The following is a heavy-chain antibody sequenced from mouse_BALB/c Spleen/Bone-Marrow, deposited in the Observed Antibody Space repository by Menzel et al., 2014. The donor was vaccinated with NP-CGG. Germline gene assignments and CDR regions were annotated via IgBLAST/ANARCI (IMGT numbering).Heavy chain of an antibody. D-gene: IGHD1-1*01. V-gene: IGHV1S81*02. CDR2: INPSNGRT. CDR3: ARRATTVVATDY. CDR1: GYTFTSYW. Sequence: QVQLKQSGAELVKPGASVKLSCKASGYTFTSYWRHWVKQRPGQGLEWIGEINPSNGRTNYNEKFKSKATLTVGKSSSTAYMQLSSLTSEDSAVYYCARRATTVVATDYWGQGTTLTVSS. J-gene: IGHJ2*01.